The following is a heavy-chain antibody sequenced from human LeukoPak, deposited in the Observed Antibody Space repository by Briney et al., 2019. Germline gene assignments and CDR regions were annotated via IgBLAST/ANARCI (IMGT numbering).Heavy chain of an antibody. Sequence: QAGGSLRLSCAASGFTFSSYAMSWVRQAPGKGLEWVSTISDSGGSTYFADSVKGRFTISRDNSKNTLYLQMNSLRAEDTALYYCAKEPTPGGAFYFDYWGQGTLVTVSS. J-gene: IGHJ4*02. CDR2: ISDSGGST. CDR1: GFTFSSYA. D-gene: IGHD3-10*01. CDR3: AKEPTPGGAFYFDY. V-gene: IGHV3-23*01.